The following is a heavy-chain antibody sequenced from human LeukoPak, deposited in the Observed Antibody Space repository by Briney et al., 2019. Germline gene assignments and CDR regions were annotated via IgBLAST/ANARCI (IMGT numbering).Heavy chain of an antibody. V-gene: IGHV3-9*03. CDR3: AKAKSKSSSWYYFDY. J-gene: IGHJ4*02. CDR1: GFTFDDYA. Sequence: GGSLRLSCAASGFTFDDYAMHWVRQAPGKGLEWVSGISWNNNSIGYADSVKGRFTISRDNAKNSLYLQMNSLRAEDMALYYCAKAKSKSSSWYYFDYWGQVTLVTVSS. D-gene: IGHD6-13*01. CDR2: ISWNNNSI.